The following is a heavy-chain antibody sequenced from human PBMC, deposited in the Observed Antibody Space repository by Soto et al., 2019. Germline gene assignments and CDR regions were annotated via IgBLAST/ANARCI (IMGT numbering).Heavy chain of an antibody. CDR1: GYTFTSYY. CDR2: INPSGGST. J-gene: IGHJ4*02. Sequence: ASVKVSCKASGYTFTSYYMHWVRQAPGQGLEWMGIINPSGGSTSYAQKFQGRVTMTRDTSTSTVYMELSSLRSEDTAVYYCAREQNRITMVRGAWNYWGQGTLVTVSS. D-gene: IGHD3-10*01. CDR3: AREQNRITMVRGAWNY. V-gene: IGHV1-46*01.